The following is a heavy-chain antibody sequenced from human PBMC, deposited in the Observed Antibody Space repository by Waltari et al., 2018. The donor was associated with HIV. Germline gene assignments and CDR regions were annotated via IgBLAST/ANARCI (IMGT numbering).Heavy chain of an antibody. V-gene: IGHV4-59*01. D-gene: IGHD5-18*01. CDR1: GGSISSYY. CDR3: AREGSQLWFFDY. Sequence: QVQLQESGPGLVKPSETLSPTCTVSGGSISSYYWHWIRQPPGKGLEWIGYIYYSGSTNYNPSLKSRVTISVDTSKNQFSLKLSSVTAADTAVYYCAREGSQLWFFDYWGQGTLVTVSS. J-gene: IGHJ4*02. CDR2: IYYSGST.